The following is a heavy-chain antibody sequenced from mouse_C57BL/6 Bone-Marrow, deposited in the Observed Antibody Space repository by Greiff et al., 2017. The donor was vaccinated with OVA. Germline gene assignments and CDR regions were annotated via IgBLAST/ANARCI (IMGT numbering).Heavy chain of an antibody. V-gene: IGHV5-9-1*02. D-gene: IGHD2-4*01. CDR3: TREGGYDYGAY. CDR1: GFTFSSYA. CDR2: ISSGGDYI. Sequence: EVKVVESGEGLVKPGGSLKLSCAASGFTFSSYAMSWVRQTPEKRLEWVAYISSGGDYIYYADTVKGRFTISRDNARNTLYLQMSSLKSEDTAMYYCTREGGYDYGAYWGQGTLVTVSA. J-gene: IGHJ3*01.